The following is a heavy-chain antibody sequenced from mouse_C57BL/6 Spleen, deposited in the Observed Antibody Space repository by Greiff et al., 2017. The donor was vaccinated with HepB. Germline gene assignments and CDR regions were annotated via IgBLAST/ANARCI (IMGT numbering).Heavy chain of an antibody. V-gene: IGHV5-17*01. J-gene: IGHJ4*01. CDR2: ISSGSSTI. CDR3: AREAGTGYAMDY. CDR1: GFTFSDYG. Sequence: EVKLMESGGGLVKPGGSLKLSCAASGFTFSDYGMHWVRQAPEKGLEWVAYISSGSSTIYYADTVKGRFTISRDNAKNTLFLQMTSLRSEDTAMYYCAREAGTGYAMDYWGQGTSVTVSS. D-gene: IGHD4-1*01.